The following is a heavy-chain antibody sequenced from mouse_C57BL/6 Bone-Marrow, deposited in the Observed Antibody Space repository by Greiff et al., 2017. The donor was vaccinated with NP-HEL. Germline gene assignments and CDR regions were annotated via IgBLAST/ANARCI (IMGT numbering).Heavy chain of an antibody. J-gene: IGHJ2*01. D-gene: IGHD1-1*01. CDR2: ILPGSGST. CDR3: ARTRHYGRRMYYVDY. Sequence: QVQLQQSGAELMKPGASVKLSCKATGYTFTGYWIEWVKQRPGHGLEWIGEILPGSGSTNYNEKFKGKATFTADPSSNTAYLQLSSLTTEDSAIYYLARTRHYGRRMYYVDYWGQGTTLTVSS. V-gene: IGHV1-9*01. CDR1: GYTFTGYW.